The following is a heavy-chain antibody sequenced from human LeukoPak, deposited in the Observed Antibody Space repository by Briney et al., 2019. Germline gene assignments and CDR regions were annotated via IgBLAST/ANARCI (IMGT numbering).Heavy chain of an antibody. CDR3: AKDLNYYAAMDV. CDR1: GFNLSGYA. V-gene: IGHV3-23*01. J-gene: IGHJ6*02. Sequence: RLGGSLMLSCVASGFNLSGYAMTWVRQAPGKGLEWVSSIGSDYKTHYSESVKGRLAISRDNSKSTLFLQMNSLRAEDTALYYCAKDLNYYAAMDVWGHWTAVTVSS. CDR2: IGSDYKT. D-gene: IGHD3-10*01.